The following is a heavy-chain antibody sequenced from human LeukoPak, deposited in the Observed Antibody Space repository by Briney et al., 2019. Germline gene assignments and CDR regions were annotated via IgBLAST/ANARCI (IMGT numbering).Heavy chain of an antibody. Sequence: PSETLSLTCTVSGGSISSCSYYWGWIRQPPGKGLEWIGSIYYSGSTYYNPSLKSRVTISVDTSKNQFSLKLSSVTAADTAVYYCARHAYYYDSSGYYPAIYYFDYWGQGTLVTVSS. J-gene: IGHJ4*02. D-gene: IGHD3-22*01. CDR2: IYYSGST. CDR1: GGSISSCSYY. V-gene: IGHV4-39*01. CDR3: ARHAYYYDSSGYYPAIYYFDY.